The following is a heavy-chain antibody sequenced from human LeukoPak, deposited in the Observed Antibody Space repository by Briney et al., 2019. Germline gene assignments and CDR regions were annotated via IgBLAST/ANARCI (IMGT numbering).Heavy chain of an antibody. Sequence: SETLSLTCTVSGGSISSGDYYWSWIRQPPGKGLEWIGYIYYSGSTYYSPSLKSRVTISVDTSKNQFSLKLSSVTAADTAVYYCARVYYDWLLFYFDYWGQGTLVTVSS. CDR1: GGSISSGDYY. CDR3: ARVYYDWLLFYFDY. V-gene: IGHV4-30-4*01. D-gene: IGHD3-9*01. J-gene: IGHJ4*02. CDR2: IYYSGST.